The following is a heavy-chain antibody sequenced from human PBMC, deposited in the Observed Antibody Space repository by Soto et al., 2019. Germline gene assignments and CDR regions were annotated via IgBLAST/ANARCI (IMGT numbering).Heavy chain of an antibody. D-gene: IGHD1-7*01. CDR1: GGSISSSSYY. J-gene: IGHJ5*02. Sequence: QLQLQESGPGLVKPSETLSLTCTVSGGSISSSSYYWGWIRQPPGKGLEWIGSIYYSGSTYYNPSLKSRVTISVDTSKNQFSLKLSSVTAADTAVYYCARQALGNYAADWFDPWGQGTLVTVSS. CDR2: IYYSGST. CDR3: ARQALGNYAADWFDP. V-gene: IGHV4-39*01.